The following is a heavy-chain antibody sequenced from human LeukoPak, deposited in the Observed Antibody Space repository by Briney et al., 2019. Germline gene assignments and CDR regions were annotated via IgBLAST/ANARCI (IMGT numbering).Heavy chain of an antibody. D-gene: IGHD3-10*01. Sequence: GGSLRLSCSASGFTFSSYAMHWVRQAPGKGLEYVSAISSNGGSTYYADSVKGRFTISRDNSKNTLYLQMSRLRAEDTAVYYFVKGSTPRFDYYGMDVWGQGTTVTVSS. CDR2: ISSNGGST. V-gene: IGHV3-64D*09. CDR1: GFTFSSYA. CDR3: VKGSTPRFDYYGMDV. J-gene: IGHJ6*02.